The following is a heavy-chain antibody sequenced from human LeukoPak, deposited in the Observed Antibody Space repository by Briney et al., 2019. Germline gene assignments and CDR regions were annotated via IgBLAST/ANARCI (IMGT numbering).Heavy chain of an antibody. V-gene: IGHV6-1*01. Sequence: SQTLSLTCAISGDSVSTNSAGWNWIRQSPSRGLEWLGRTYYRSKWYNDYAVSVKSRITINPDTSKNQFSLQPHSVTPEDTAVYYCARFSSGYADSWGQGTLVTVSS. CDR2: TYYRSKWYN. D-gene: IGHD3-22*01. J-gene: IGHJ4*02. CDR1: GDSVSTNSAG. CDR3: ARFSSGYADS.